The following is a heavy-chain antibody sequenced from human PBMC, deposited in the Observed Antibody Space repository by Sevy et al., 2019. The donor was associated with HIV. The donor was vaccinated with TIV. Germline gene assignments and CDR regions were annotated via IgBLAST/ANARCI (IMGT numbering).Heavy chain of an antibody. J-gene: IGHJ4*02. CDR3: AKGNSGSFDY. CDR2: IKQDESEK. CDR1: GFSFSTYW. D-gene: IGHD3-22*01. Sequence: GGSLRLSCAASGFSFSTYWMHWVRQAPGKGLEWVANIKQDESEKYYVASVKGRFTISRDNAKNSVYLERNSLRPEDTAIYYCAKGNSGSFDYWGQGTLVTVSS. V-gene: IGHV3-7*01.